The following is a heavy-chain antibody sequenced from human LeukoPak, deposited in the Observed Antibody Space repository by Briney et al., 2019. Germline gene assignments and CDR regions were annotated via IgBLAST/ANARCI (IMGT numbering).Heavy chain of an antibody. CDR2: IYTSGSI. Sequence: SETLSLTCTVSGGSISSYYWSWIRQPAGKGLEWIGRIYTSGSITYNPSLESRVTISVDTSKNQFSLKLSSVTAADTAVYYCASSSSSWYYYMDVWGKGTTVTISS. J-gene: IGHJ6*03. V-gene: IGHV4-4*07. CDR3: ASSSSSWYYYMDV. D-gene: IGHD6-13*01. CDR1: GGSISSYY.